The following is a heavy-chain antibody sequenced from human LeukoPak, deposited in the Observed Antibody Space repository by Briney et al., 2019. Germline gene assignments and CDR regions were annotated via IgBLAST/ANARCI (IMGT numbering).Heavy chain of an antibody. D-gene: IGHD5-24*01. CDR1: GFTFSTYN. CDR2: ISSSSRYI. Sequence: NPGGSLRLSCAASGFTFSTYNMNWVRQAPGKGLEWVSSISSSSRYIEYADSVKGRFTISRDNAKNSLYLQMNSLRAEDTAVYYCARAVSMGRGDYWGQGTLVTVSS. CDR3: ARAVSMGRGDY. V-gene: IGHV3-21*01. J-gene: IGHJ4*02.